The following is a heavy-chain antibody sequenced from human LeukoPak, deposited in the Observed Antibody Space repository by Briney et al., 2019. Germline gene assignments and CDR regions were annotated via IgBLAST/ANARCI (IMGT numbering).Heavy chain of an antibody. CDR1: GFTFSSYG. CDR2: ISYDGSNK. Sequence: GGSLRLSCAASGFTFSSYGMHWVRQAPGKGPEWVAVISYDGSNKYYADSVKGRFTISRDNSRNTLYLQMNSLRTEDTAVYYCATGMLRGTIMIHLDHWGQGTLVTVSS. D-gene: IGHD3-10*01. CDR3: ATGMLRGTIMIHLDH. J-gene: IGHJ4*02. V-gene: IGHV3-30*03.